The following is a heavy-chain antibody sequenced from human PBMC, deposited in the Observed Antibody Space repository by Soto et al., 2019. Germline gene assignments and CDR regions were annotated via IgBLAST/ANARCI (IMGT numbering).Heavy chain of an antibody. CDR3: AKDDLGHGYGDSEAFDI. CDR1: GFTFSSYA. J-gene: IGHJ3*02. V-gene: IGHV3-23*01. D-gene: IGHD4-17*01. CDR2: ISGSGGST. Sequence: EVQLLESGGGLVQPGGSLRLSCAASGFTFSSYAMSWVRQAPGKGLEWVSAISGSGGSTYYADSVKGRFTISRDNSKNTLYLQMNRLGAEDTAVYYCAKDDLGHGYGDSEAFDIWGQGTMVTVSS.